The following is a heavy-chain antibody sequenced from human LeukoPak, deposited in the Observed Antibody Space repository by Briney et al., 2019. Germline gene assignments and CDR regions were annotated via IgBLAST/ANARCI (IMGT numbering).Heavy chain of an antibody. V-gene: IGHV1-69*08. CDR2: TLPVLGTV. CDR1: GYTFAAHH. J-gene: IGHJ6*02. Sequence: ASVKVSCKASGYTFAAHHIHWVRQAPGQGLEWMGRTLPVLGTVNYAQSFQGRVNITADTATNTGYMELSSLKSEDTAVYYCARGGVVEIGAVGMDVWGQGTTVTVSS. D-gene: IGHD2-21*01. CDR3: ARGGVVEIGAVGMDV.